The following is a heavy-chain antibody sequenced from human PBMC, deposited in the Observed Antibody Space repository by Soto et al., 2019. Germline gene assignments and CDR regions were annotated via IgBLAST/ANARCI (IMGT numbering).Heavy chain of an antibody. D-gene: IGHD6-6*01. CDR1: GFTFSSYA. Sequence: GGSLRLFCAASGFTFSSYAMKWVRQGPGKGLEWVSGISASGGRTAYADSVTGRFTISRDNSKNTLYLQMNSLRAEDTALYYCAKVSAPLVPYYYYGMDVWGHGTTVTVSS. CDR3: AKVSAPLVPYYYYGMDV. V-gene: IGHV3-23*01. CDR2: ISASGGRT. J-gene: IGHJ6*02.